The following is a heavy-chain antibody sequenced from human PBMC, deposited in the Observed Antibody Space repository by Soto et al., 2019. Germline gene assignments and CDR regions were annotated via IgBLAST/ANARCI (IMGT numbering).Heavy chain of an antibody. Sequence: QVQLVESGGGVVQPGRSLRLSCAASGFTFSSYGMHWVRQAPGKGLEWVAVIWYDGSNKYYADSVKGRFTISRDNSKNTLYLQMNSLRAEDTAVYYCAREGDCSSTSCYFRAFDIWGQGTMVTVSS. J-gene: IGHJ3*02. V-gene: IGHV3-33*01. CDR2: IWYDGSNK. CDR1: GFTFSSYG. D-gene: IGHD2-2*01. CDR3: AREGDCSSTSCYFRAFDI.